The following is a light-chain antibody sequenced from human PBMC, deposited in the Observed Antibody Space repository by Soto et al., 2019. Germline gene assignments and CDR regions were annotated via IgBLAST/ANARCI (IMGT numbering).Light chain of an antibody. J-gene: IGLJ1*01. CDR2: EVT. CDR1: SSDVGGYDY. V-gene: IGLV2-8*01. CDR3: SSYTGGNPSYV. Sequence: QSALTQPHSASGSPGQSVTISCTATSSDVGGYDYVSWYQQHPGKAPKLMIYEVTIRPSGVSDRFSGSKSGNTASLTVSGLQAEDEADYYCSSYTGGNPSYVLGTGNKLTVL.